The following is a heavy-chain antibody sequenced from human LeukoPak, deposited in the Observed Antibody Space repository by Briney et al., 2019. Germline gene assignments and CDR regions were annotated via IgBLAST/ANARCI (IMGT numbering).Heavy chain of an antibody. CDR3: ARLDTIPYSGSYYVQDY. CDR1: GYTFTSYG. Sequence: GASVKVSCKASGYTFTSYGISWVRQAPGQGLEWMGWINAYNGNTNYAQKLQGRVTMTTDTSTSTAYMELRSLRSDDTAVYYCARLDTIPYSGSYYVQDYWGQGTLVTVSS. J-gene: IGHJ4*02. CDR2: INAYNGNT. V-gene: IGHV1-18*01. D-gene: IGHD1-26*01.